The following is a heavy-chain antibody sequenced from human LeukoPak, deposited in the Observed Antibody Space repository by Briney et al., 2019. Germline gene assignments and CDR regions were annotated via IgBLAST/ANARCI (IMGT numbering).Heavy chain of an antibody. V-gene: IGHV1-8*01. CDR1: GYAFTSYD. CDR3: ARKAGKYNWFDP. CDR2: MNPNSGNT. J-gene: IGHJ5*02. Sequence: ASVKVSYKASGYAFTSYDINWVRQATGQGLEWMGWMNPNSGNTGYAQKFQGRVTMTRNTSISTAYMELSSLRSEDTAVYYCARKAGKYNWFDPWGQGTLVTVSS. D-gene: IGHD1-1*01.